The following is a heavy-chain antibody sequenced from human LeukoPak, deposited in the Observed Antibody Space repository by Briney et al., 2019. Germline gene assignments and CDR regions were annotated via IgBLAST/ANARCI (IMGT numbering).Heavy chain of an antibody. D-gene: IGHD1-26*01. V-gene: IGHV4-4*07. CDR3: ARDGSYYDIPTWYFDY. CDR1: GGSISSYY. CDR2: IYTSGST. J-gene: IGHJ4*02. Sequence: PSETLSLTCTVSGGSISSYYWSWIRQPAGKGLEWIGRIYTSGSTNYNPSLKSRVTMSVDTSKNQFSLKLSSVTAADTAVYYCARDGSYYDIPTWYFDYWGQGTLVTVSS.